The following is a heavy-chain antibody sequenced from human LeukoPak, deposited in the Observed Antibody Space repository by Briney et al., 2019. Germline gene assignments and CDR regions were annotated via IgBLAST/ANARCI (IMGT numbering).Heavy chain of an antibody. CDR3: ATEETTVTDALDI. CDR1: GFTFSTYW. J-gene: IGHJ3*02. Sequence: GGSLRLSCAASGFTFSTYWMHWVRQAPGKGLVWVSRINSDGSSTTYADSVKGRFTISRDNAKNTLYLQMNSLRAEDTAVYYCATEETTVTDALDIWGQGTMVTVSS. CDR2: INSDGSST. D-gene: IGHD4-17*01. V-gene: IGHV3-74*01.